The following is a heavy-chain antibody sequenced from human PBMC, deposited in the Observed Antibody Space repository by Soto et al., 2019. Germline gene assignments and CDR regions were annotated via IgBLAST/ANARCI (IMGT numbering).Heavy chain of an antibody. CDR3: AKDRLGLRYFDRSLCCV. V-gene: IGHV3-30*18. CDR1: GFSFRTFG. Sequence: QVQLVESGGGVVQPGRSLSLSCAASGFSFRTFGMHWVRQAPGKGLEWVAVISYDGSNEFYADSVKGRFTISRDNSKNTVYLQMNSLRADDTAVYYCAKDRLGLRYFDRSLCCVWGQGTMVTVSS. J-gene: IGHJ3*01. CDR2: ISYDGSNE. D-gene: IGHD3-9*01.